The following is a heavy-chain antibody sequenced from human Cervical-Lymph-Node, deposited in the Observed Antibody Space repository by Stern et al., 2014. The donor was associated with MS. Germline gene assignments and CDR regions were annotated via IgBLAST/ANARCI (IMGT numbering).Heavy chain of an antibody. V-gene: IGHV1-58*01. D-gene: IGHD1-7*01. CDR2: IVGGSGNT. CDR3: AADPVYNWNYGGGFDP. CDR1: GFTFTSSA. J-gene: IGHJ5*02. Sequence: QLMQSGPEVKKPGTSVKVSCKASGFTFTSSAVQWVRQARGQRLEWIGWIVGGSGNTNYAQKFQERVTITRDMSTSTAYMELSSLRSEDPAVYYCAADPVYNWNYGGGFDPWGQGTLVTVSS.